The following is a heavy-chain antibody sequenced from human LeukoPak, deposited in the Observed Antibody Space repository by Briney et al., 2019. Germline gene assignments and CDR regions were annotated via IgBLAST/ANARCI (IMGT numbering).Heavy chain of an antibody. CDR2: ISSSGSII. J-gene: IGHJ4*02. Sequence: GFLRLSCAASGFTFSRYELNWVRQAPGKGLEWVSYISSSGSIIYYADSVKGRFTISRDNAKNSLYLQMNSLRAEDTALYYCARDLGMTDGDYVSYFDYWGQGTLVTVSS. CDR1: GFTFSRYE. CDR3: ARDLGMTDGDYVSYFDY. D-gene: IGHD4-17*01. V-gene: IGHV3-48*03.